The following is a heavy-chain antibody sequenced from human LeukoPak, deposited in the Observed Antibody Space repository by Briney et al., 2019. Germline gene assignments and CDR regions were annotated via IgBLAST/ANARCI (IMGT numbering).Heavy chain of an antibody. CDR1: GFTFSMFG. V-gene: IGHV3-64D*06. Sequence: GGSLRLPCSASGFTFSMFGLHWARQAPGKGLEFLSTISNNGGRTYYADSVKGRFTISRDNSKNTLYLQMSSLRTEDTAVYYCVKDDSYYYGSGIFPYWGQGTLVTVSS. CDR2: ISNNGGRT. J-gene: IGHJ4*02. D-gene: IGHD3-10*01. CDR3: VKDDSYYYGSGIFPY.